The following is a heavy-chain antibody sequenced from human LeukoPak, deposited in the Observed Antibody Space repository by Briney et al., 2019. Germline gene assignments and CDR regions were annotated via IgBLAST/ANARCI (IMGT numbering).Heavy chain of an antibody. J-gene: IGHJ4*02. CDR2: IKQEGSEK. V-gene: IGHV3-7*01. D-gene: IGHD6-19*01. CDR1: GFTFSSYW. Sequence: GGSLRLSCAASGFTFSSYWMSWVRQAPGKGLEGVAHIKQEGSEKYYVESVKGRFTISRDNAKNSLYLQMNSLRAEDTAVYYCARGAVAGTGDYFDYWGQGTLVTVSS. CDR3: ARGAVAGTGDYFDY.